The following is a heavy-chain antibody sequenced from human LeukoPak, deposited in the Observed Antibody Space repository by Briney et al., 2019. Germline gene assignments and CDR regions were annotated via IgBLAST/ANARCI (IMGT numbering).Heavy chain of an antibody. CDR3: AKDLYGIVVVVAAFDAFDI. V-gene: IGHV3-23*01. CDR2: ISGRGVNT. CDR1: GFTFSSDA. D-gene: IGHD2-15*01. J-gene: IGHJ3*02. Sequence: GGSLRLSCAASGFTFSSDAMSWVRQAPGKGLEWVSAISGRGVNTYNADSVKGRFTISRDISKNTLYLQMNSLRAEDTAVYYCAKDLYGIVVVVAAFDAFDIWGQGTMVTVSS.